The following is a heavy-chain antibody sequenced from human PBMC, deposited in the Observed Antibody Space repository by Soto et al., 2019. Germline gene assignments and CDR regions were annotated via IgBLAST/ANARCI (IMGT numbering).Heavy chain of an antibody. D-gene: IGHD2-15*01. CDR3: TTTWELLLYFDN. CDR2: IKSKRDGGTT. J-gene: IGHJ4*02. Sequence: PGGSLRLSCAASGFISSNAWMNRLRQAPGKGLEWCGRIKSKRDGGTTDYAAPVKGRFTISRDDSKNTLYLQMNSLKIEDTAVYYCTTTWELLLYFDNWGQGTLVTVSS. CDR1: GFISSNAW. V-gene: IGHV3-15*01.